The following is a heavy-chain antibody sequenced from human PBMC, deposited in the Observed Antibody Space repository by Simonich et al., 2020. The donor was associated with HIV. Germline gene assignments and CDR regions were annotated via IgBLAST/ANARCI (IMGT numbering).Heavy chain of an antibody. D-gene: IGHD3-22*01. CDR1: GYTFTDYY. CDR2: INPNSGGT. J-gene: IGHJ4*02. V-gene: IGHV1-2*02. CDR3: ARAAADYYDTSGYYYGDYFDY. Sequence: QVQLVQSGAEVKKPGASVKVSCKASGYTFTDYYIHWVRQAPGQGLEWMGWINPNSGGTSYAQKFQGRVTMTRDTSISTAYMELSRLKSDDTAVYYCARAAADYYDTSGYYYGDYFDYWGQGTLVTVSS.